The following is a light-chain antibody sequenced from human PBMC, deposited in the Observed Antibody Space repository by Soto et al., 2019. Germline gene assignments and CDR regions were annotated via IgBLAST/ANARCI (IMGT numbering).Light chain of an antibody. CDR2: DVS. CDR3: SSYLSSTTHVV. V-gene: IGLV2-14*01. J-gene: IGLJ2*01. CDR1: NSDVGGYNY. Sequence: QSALTQPASVSGSPGQSSTISCTGTNSDVGGYNYVSWYQQHPGKAPKLMIYDVSNRPSGVSNRFSGSKSGNTASLTISGLQAEDEADYYCSSYLSSTTHVVFGGGTKVTVL.